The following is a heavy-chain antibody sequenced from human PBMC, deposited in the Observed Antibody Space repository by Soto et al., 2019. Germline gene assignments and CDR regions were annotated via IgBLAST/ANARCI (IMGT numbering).Heavy chain of an antibody. D-gene: IGHD1-1*01. V-gene: IGHV1-69*02. Sequence: QVQLVQSGAEVKKPGSSVKVSCKTSGGTFSTYSINWVRQAPGQGLEWMGRIIPVVNIANHAQNFQGRVTITADKSTDTVYMELSSLRSDDTAVYFCARRDGSDHYFNYGGQGTLVTVSS. CDR3: ARRDGSDHYFNY. CDR2: IIPVVNIA. J-gene: IGHJ4*02. CDR1: GGTFSTYS.